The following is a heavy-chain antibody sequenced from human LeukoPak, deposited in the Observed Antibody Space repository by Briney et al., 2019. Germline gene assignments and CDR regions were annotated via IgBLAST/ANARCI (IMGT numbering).Heavy chain of an antibody. V-gene: IGHV1-3*01. J-gene: IGHJ3*02. CDR1: GYTFTSYA. CDR3: ARGSYSSGWYGHDAFDI. CDR2: INAGNGNT. Sequence: ASVKVSCKASGYTFTSYAMHWVRQAPGQRLEWMGWINAGNGNTKYSQKFQGRVTITRDTSASTAYMELSSLRSEDTAVYYCARGSYSSGWYGHDAFDIWGQGTMVTVSS. D-gene: IGHD6-19*01.